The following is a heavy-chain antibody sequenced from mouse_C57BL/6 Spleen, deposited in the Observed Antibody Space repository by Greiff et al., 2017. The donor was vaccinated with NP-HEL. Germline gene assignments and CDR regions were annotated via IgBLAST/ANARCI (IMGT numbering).Heavy chain of an antibody. CDR1: GFTFSSYA. CDR2: ISDGGSYT. CDR3: ARGGDYKGGIGY. Sequence: EVKVVESGGGLVKPGGSLKLSCAASGFTFSSYAMSWVRQTPEKRLEWVATISDGGSYTYYPDNVKGRFTISRDNAKNNLYLQMSHLTSEDTAMYYCARGGDYKGGIGYWGQGTTLTVSS. J-gene: IGHJ2*01. V-gene: IGHV5-4*03. D-gene: IGHD1-1*02.